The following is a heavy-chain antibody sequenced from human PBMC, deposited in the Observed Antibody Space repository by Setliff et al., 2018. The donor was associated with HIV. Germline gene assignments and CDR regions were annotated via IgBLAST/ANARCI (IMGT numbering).Heavy chain of an antibody. D-gene: IGHD6-6*01. CDR3: ARRAAGGSSPNDYMDV. J-gene: IGHJ6*03. CDR1: GGTFSYA. Sequence: SVKVSCKASGGTFSYAISWVRQAPGQGLEWMGRIIPIFGTANYAQKFQGRVTITADKSTSTAYMELSSLRSEDTAVYYCARRAAGGSSPNDYMDVWGKGTTVTVSS. CDR2: IIPIFGTA. V-gene: IGHV1-69*06.